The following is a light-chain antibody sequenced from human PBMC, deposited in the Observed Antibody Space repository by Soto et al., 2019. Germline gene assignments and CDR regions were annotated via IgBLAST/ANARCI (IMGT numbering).Light chain of an antibody. CDR1: STDIGDSKY. CDR3: SAFTTTRTL. J-gene: IGLJ2*01. V-gene: IGLV2-14*01. CDR2: DVN. Sequence: QSALTQPASVYGSPGQSITISCTGTSTDIGDSKYVSWYQQSPGKTPKLVIYDVNNRPSGISSRFSGSKSGNTASLTISGLQAEDEADYYCSAFTTTRTLFGGGTKRTVL.